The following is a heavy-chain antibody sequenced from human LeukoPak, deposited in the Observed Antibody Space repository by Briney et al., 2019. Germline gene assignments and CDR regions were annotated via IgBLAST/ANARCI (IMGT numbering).Heavy chain of an antibody. V-gene: IGHV4-59*11. Sequence: PSETLSLTCTVSGGSFSSHYWSWIRQPPGKGLEWIGYINYSGTTNYNPSLKSRVTLSVDTSKNQFSLRLTSVTAADTAVYYCARGPEGSGSYIFDYWGQGTRLTVSS. CDR3: ARGPEGSGSYIFDY. D-gene: IGHD3-10*01. J-gene: IGHJ4*02. CDR2: INYSGTT. CDR1: GGSFSSHY.